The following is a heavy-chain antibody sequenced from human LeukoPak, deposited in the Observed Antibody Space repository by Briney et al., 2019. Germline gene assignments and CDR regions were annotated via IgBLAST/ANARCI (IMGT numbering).Heavy chain of an antibody. Sequence: SSETLSLTCGVSGGSITNTNYWTWVRQPPGKGLEWIGEVNLQGSTNYNPSLMGRVTISVDTSENHISLQLTSVTAADTAVYYCAREGGPYRPLDYSGQGTLVTVSS. V-gene: IGHV4-4*02. J-gene: IGHJ4*02. CDR1: GGSITNTNY. CDR2: VNLQGST. CDR3: AREGGPYRPLDY.